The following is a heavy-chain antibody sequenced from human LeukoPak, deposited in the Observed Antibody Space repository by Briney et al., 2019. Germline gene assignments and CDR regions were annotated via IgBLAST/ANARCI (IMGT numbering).Heavy chain of an antibody. J-gene: IGHJ4*02. CDR1: GGSISSYY. D-gene: IGHD1-26*01. CDR2: IYYSGST. Sequence: PSETLSLTCTVSGGSISSYYWSWIRQPPGKGLEWVGYIYYSGSTNYNPSLKSRVTISVDTSKNQFSLKLSSVTAADTAVYYCARSCLGGSAFDYWGQGTLVTVSS. CDR3: ARSCLGGSAFDY. V-gene: IGHV4-59*12.